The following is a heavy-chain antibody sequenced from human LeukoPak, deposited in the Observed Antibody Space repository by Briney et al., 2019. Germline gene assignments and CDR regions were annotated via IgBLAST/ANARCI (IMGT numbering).Heavy chain of an antibody. J-gene: IGHJ4*02. Sequence: PGGSLRLSCAASGFTFDDYAMHWVRQAPGKGLEWVSGISWNSGSIGYADSVKGRFTISRDNSKNTLYLQMNSLRAEDTAVYYCARGPYYGSGSPPGYWGQGTLVTVSS. CDR1: GFTFDDYA. CDR2: ISWNSGSI. CDR3: ARGPYYGSGSPPGY. V-gene: IGHV3-9*01. D-gene: IGHD3-10*01.